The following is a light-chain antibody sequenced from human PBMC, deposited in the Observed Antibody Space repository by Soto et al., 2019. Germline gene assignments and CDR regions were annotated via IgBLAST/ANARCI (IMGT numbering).Light chain of an antibody. CDR3: QQYGSSPLT. CDR2: GAS. Sequence: EVVLTQSPGTLSLSPGERATLSCRASQSVTSDYLAWYQQKPGQAPRLLIYGASSRATGIPDRFSGSGSGTEFTLTISRLEPEDVAVYSCQQYGSSPLTFGGGTKVEIK. V-gene: IGKV3-20*01. CDR1: QSVTSDY. J-gene: IGKJ4*01.